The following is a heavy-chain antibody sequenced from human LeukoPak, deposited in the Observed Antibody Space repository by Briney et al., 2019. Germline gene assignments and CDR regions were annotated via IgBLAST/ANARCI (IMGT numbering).Heavy chain of an antibody. CDR3: AKDSASLSSHFATYFDS. V-gene: IGHV3-30*18. CDR2: VSHDGSDK. Sequence: GGSLRLSCAASGFNFFGYGMHWVRQAPGKGPQWVAVVSHDGSDKYYADSVKVRFTISRDNSKNTLYLQMNSLKPEDTAVYFCAKDSASLSSHFATYFDSWGQGTLVTVSS. J-gene: IGHJ4*02. CDR1: GFNFFGYG. D-gene: IGHD6-13*01.